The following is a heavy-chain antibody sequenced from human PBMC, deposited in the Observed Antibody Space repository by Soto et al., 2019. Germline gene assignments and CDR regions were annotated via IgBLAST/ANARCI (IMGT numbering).Heavy chain of an antibody. J-gene: IGHJ4*02. CDR2: MNEDGSER. CDR3: ARDRAYSRFDY. CDR1: GFSFSSAW. D-gene: IGHD4-4*01. V-gene: IGHV3-7*03. Sequence: GALRLSCAVSGFSFSSAWMTWIRQAPGKGLERVAIMNEDGSERYYVDSVKGRFTISRDNAKNALFLQMNSLRVEDTAVYFCARDRAYSRFDYWGQGSLVTVSS.